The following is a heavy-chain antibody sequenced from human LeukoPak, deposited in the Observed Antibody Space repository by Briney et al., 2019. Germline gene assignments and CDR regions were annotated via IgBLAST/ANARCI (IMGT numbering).Heavy chain of an antibody. Sequence: GRSLRLSCAASGFTFSSYAMHWVRQAPGRGLEWVAVISYDGSNKYYADPVKGRFTISRDNSKNTLYLQMNSLRAEDTAVYYCARDAVSGMDVWGQGTTVTVSS. CDR2: ISYDGSNK. CDR3: ARDAVSGMDV. J-gene: IGHJ6*02. CDR1: GFTFSSYA. V-gene: IGHV3-30*04. D-gene: IGHD2-8*01.